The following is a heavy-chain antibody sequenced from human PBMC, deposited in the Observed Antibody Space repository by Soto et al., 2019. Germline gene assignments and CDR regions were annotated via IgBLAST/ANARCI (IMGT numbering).Heavy chain of an antibody. CDR1: GFTFSSYA. J-gene: IGHJ4*02. CDR3: AKDRYSAPLTHDY. D-gene: IGHD4-4*01. CDR2: ISGSGGST. Sequence: EVQLLESGGGLVQPGGSLSLSCAASGFTFSSYAMSWVRQAPGKGLEWVSAISGSGGSTYYADSVKGRFTISRDNSKNTLYLQMNSLRAEDTAVYYCAKDRYSAPLTHDYWGQGTLVTVSS. V-gene: IGHV3-23*01.